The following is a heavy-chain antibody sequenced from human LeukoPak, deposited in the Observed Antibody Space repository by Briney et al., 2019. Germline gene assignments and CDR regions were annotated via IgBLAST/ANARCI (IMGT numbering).Heavy chain of an antibody. CDR2: IKQDGSEK. V-gene: IGHV3-7*01. CDR1: GFTFSSYW. D-gene: IGHD3-10*01. Sequence: GGSLRLSCAASGFTFSSYWMSWVRQAPGKGLEWVANIKQDGSEKYYVDSVKGRFTISRDNAKNTLYLQMNSLRAEDTAVYYCARGSQYYGSGSYTFFDYWGQGTLVTVSS. J-gene: IGHJ4*02. CDR3: ARGSQYYGSGSYTFFDY.